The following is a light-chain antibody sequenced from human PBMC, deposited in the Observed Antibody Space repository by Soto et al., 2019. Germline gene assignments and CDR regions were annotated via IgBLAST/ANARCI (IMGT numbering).Light chain of an antibody. V-gene: IGKV1-5*03. CDR3: QKYNRYPYT. CDR2: EAS. Sequence: DIQMTQSPSTLSASVGDSVTITCRASESINNWLAWYQQKPGKAPKLLIYEASKLGSGVPSRFSGSGSGTEFTLTISSLQPDDFATYHCQKYNRYPYTFGQGTKLEI. J-gene: IGKJ2*01. CDR1: ESINNW.